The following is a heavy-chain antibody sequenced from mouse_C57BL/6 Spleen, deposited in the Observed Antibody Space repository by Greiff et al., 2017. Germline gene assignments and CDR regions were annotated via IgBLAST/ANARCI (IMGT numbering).Heavy chain of an antibody. V-gene: IGHV10-1*01. CDR2: IRSKSNNYAT. CDR3: VRHDLDSYAMDY. CDR1: GFSFNTYA. Sequence: EVQRVESGGGLVQPKGSLKLSCAASGFSFNTYAMNWVRQAPGKGLEWVARIRSKSNNYATYYADSVKDRFTISRDDSESMLYLQMNNLKTEDTAMYYCVRHDLDSYAMDYWGQGTSVTVSS. J-gene: IGHJ4*01.